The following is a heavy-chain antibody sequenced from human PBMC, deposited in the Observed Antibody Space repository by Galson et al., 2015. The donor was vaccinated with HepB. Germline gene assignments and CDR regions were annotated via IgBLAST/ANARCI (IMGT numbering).Heavy chain of an antibody. Sequence: GLEWVAVISYAGTNKYNGDSVKGRFTISRDNSKNTLYLQLNSLRAEDTAVYYCARDPSGLIDSGGYFDYWGQGTLVTVSS. V-gene: IGHV3-30*14. CDR3: ARDPSGLIDSGGYFDY. D-gene: IGHD2-8*01. CDR2: ISYAGTNK. J-gene: IGHJ4*02.